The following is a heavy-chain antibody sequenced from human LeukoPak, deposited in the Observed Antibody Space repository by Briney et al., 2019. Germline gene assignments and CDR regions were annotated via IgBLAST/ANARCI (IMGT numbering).Heavy chain of an antibody. CDR1: GGSISSGSIY. CDR3: ARERLDLSVRFDT. J-gene: IGHJ1*01. Sequence: SQTLSLTCAVSGGSISSGSIYWSWLRQPAGKTLEWIGRVFSSGTTTYNPSLKSRVSMSLDTAKNQFSLRLTSVTAADTAVYFCARERLDLSVRFDTWGQAPAITVSS. V-gene: IGHV4-61*02. D-gene: IGHD3-9*01. CDR2: VFSSGTT.